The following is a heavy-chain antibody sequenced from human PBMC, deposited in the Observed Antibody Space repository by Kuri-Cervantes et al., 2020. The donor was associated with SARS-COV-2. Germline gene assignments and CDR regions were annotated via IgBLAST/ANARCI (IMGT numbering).Heavy chain of an antibody. CDR3: ARGGLCSGGSCYHYSYYMDV. V-gene: IGHV3-7*01. J-gene: IGHJ6*03. D-gene: IGHD2-15*01. CDR2: IKEDGTER. Sequence: GESLKISCATSGFTFSAYSMNWVRQAPGKGLEWVANIKEDGTERCYVDSVKGRFTISRDNAKNSLYLHMDSLRAEDSAVYSCARGGLCSGGSCYHYSYYMDVWGKGTTVTVSS. CDR1: GFTFSAYS.